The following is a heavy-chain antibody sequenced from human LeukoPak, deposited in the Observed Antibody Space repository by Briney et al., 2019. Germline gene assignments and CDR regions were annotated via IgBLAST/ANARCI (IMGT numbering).Heavy chain of an antibody. V-gene: IGHV4-59*01. CDR2: IYYSGST. CDR1: GGSISSYY. J-gene: IGHJ4*02. CDR3: ARVSEPRELWGYFDY. D-gene: IGHD1-26*01. Sequence: PSETLSLTCTVSGGSISSYYWSWIRQPPGKGLEWIGYIYYSGSTNYNPSLKSRVTISVDTSKNQFSLKLSSVTAADTAVYYCARVSEPRELWGYFDYWGQGTLVTVSS.